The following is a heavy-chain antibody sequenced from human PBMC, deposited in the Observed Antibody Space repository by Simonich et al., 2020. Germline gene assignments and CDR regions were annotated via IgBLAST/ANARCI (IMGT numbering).Heavy chain of an antibody. V-gene: IGHV3-9*01. CDR2: ISWNSGSI. CDR3: AKDVAAAGTEYFQH. Sequence: EVQLVESGGGLVQPGRSLRLSCAASGFTFDDYAMHWVRQDPGKGLGGVSGISWNSGSIGYADSVKGRFTISRDNAKNSLYLQMNSLRAEDTALYYCAKDVAAAGTEYFQHWGQGTLVTVSS. CDR1: GFTFDDYA. J-gene: IGHJ1*01. D-gene: IGHD6-13*01.